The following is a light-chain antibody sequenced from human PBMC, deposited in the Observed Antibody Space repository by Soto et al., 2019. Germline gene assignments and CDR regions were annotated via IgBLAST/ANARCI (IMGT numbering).Light chain of an antibody. Sequence: DIVMTQSPATLSVSAGDRATLSCRASQSVSNNLAWYQQKPGQAPRLLIYAASTRATGIPARFSGSGSGTEFTLTISSLQSEDFEFYYCQQYNNWPPNTFGQGTKLEIK. CDR2: AAS. CDR1: QSVSNN. J-gene: IGKJ2*01. V-gene: IGKV3-15*01. CDR3: QQYNNWPPNT.